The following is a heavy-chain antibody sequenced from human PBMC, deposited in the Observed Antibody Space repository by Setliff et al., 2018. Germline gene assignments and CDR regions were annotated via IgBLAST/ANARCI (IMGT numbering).Heavy chain of an antibody. CDR2: INTNTGNP. CDR3: ARGPLHYDFWSGYYTVSWFDP. V-gene: IGHV7-4-1*02. J-gene: IGHJ5*02. CDR1: GYTFTSYA. Sequence: VASVKVSCKASGYTFTSYAMNWVRQAPGQGLEWMGWINTNTGNPTNAQGFTGRFVFSLDTSVSTAYLQISSLTAEDTAVYYCARGPLHYDFWSGYYTVSWFDPWGQGTLVTVSS. D-gene: IGHD3-3*01.